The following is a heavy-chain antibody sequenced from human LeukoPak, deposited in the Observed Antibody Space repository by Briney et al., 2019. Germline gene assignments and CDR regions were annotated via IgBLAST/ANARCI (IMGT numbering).Heavy chain of an antibody. J-gene: IGHJ4*02. CDR1: GGSFSGYY. CDR3: AMRVGATNTLDY. Sequence: SEPLSLTCAVYGGSFSGYYWSWIRQPPGKGLEWIGEINHSGSTNYNPSLKSRVTISVDTSKNQFSLKLSSVTAADTAVYYCAMRVGATNTLDYWGQGTLVTVSS. D-gene: IGHD1-26*01. CDR2: INHSGST. V-gene: IGHV4-34*01.